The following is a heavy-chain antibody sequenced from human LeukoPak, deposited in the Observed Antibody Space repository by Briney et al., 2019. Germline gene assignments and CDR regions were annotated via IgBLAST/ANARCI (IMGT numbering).Heavy chain of an antibody. CDR2: IIPIFGTA. V-gene: IGHV1-69*13. D-gene: IGHD5-18*01. Sequence: ASVNVSCKASGGTFSSYAISWVRQAPGQGLERMGGIIPIFGTANYAQKFQGRVTITADESTSTAYMELSSLRSEDTAVYYCARDGPRVYSYGNLYYYGMDVWGQGTTVTVSS. J-gene: IGHJ6*02. CDR3: ARDGPRVYSYGNLYYYGMDV. CDR1: GGTFSSYA.